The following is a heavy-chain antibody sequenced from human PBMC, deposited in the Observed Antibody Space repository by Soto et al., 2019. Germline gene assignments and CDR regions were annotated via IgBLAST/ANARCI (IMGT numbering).Heavy chain of an antibody. J-gene: IGHJ1*01. V-gene: IGHV1-69*13. CDR1: GGTFSSYA. D-gene: IGHD1-26*01. CDR3: ASWESEPPAEYFQH. CDR2: IIPIFGTA. Sequence: GASVKVSCKASGGTFSSYAISWVRQAPGQGLEWMGGIIPIFGTANYAQKFQGRVTITADESTSTANMELSSLRSEDTAVYYCASWESEPPAEYFQHLGQGTLVTVSS.